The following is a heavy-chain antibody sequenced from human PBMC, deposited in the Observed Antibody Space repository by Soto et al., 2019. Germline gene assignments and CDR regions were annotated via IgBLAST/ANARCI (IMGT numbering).Heavy chain of an antibody. J-gene: IGHJ6*03. CDR1: GYTLTELS. V-gene: IGHV1-24*01. CDR2: FDPEDGET. CDR3: ATDASGYHYYMDV. D-gene: IGHD1-26*01. Sequence: QVQLVQSGAEVKKPGASVKVSGKVSGYTLTELSMHWVRQAPGKGLEWMGGFDPEDGETIYAQKCQGRVNMNEDTSTDTAYMELSSLRSEDTAVYYCATDASGYHYYMDVWGKGTTVTVSS.